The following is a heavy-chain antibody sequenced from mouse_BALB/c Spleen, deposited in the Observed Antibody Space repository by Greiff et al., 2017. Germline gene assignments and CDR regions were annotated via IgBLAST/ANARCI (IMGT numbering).Heavy chain of an antibody. CDR1: GFNIKDTY. CDR2: IDPANGNT. D-gene: IGHD2-14*01. V-gene: IGHV14-3*02. J-gene: IGHJ2*01. Sequence: EVQLQESGAELVKPGASVKLSCTASGFNIKDTYMHWVKLRPEQGLEWIGRIDPANGNTKYDPKFQGKATITADTSSNTAYLQLSSLTSEDTAVYYCARKRYDSYYFDYWGQGTTLTVSS. CDR3: ARKRYDSYYFDY.